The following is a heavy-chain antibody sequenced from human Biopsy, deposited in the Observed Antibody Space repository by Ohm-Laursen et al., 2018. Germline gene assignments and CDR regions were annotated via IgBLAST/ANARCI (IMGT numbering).Heavy chain of an antibody. Sequence: SLRLSCAASGFTFSTYWMQWVRQAPGKGLVWVSRINSNGRSTAYADSVKGRFTISRDNAKNTLYLQMNSLRADDTAVYYCALAAAQTVTHFDYWGQGTLVTVSS. V-gene: IGHV3-74*03. CDR2: INSNGRST. CDR1: GFTFSTYW. CDR3: ALAAAQTVTHFDY. D-gene: IGHD4-17*01. J-gene: IGHJ4*02.